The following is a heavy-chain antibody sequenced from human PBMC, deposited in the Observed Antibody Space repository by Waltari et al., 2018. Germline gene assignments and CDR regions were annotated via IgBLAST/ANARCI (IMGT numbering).Heavy chain of an antibody. CDR3: ARDKERYTEGPFDY. J-gene: IGHJ4*02. CDR2: ISYDGSNK. Sequence: QVQLVESGGGVVQPGRSPRHSCAASGFTFSLYAMHWAREAPGKGLEWVAFISYDGSNKYYADSEGRFTISRDNSKKTLSLQMNSLRTEDTALYYCARDKERYTEGPFDYWGQGTLVTVSS. V-gene: IGHV3-30*04. D-gene: IGHD1-1*01. CDR1: GFTFSLYA.